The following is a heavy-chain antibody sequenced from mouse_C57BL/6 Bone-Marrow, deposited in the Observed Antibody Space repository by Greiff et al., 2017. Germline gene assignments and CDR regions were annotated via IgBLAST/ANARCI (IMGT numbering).Heavy chain of an antibody. CDR3: AKHPMDY. CDR2: IDPSDSYT. Sequence: QVQLQQPGAELVKPGASVKLSCKASGYTFTSYWMQWVKQRTGQGLEWIGEIDPSDSYTNYNQKFKGKATLTVDTSSSTAYMQLSSLTSEDAAVYYCAKHPMDYWGQGTSVTVSS. CDR1: GYTFTSYW. V-gene: IGHV1-50*01. J-gene: IGHJ4*01.